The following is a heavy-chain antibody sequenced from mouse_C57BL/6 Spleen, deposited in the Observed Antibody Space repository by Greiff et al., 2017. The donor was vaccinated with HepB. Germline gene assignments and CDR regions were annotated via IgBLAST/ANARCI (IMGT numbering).Heavy chain of an antibody. CDR3: ASTTVVATGAY. D-gene: IGHD1-1*01. Sequence: EVKVVESGAELVKPGASVKLSCTASGFNIKDYYMHWVKQRTEQGLEWIGRIEPEDGETKYAPKFQGKANITADTSSNTAYLQLSSLTSEDTAVYYCASTTVVATGAYWGQGTLVTVSA. J-gene: IGHJ3*01. CDR2: IEPEDGET. V-gene: IGHV14-2*01. CDR1: GFNIKDYY.